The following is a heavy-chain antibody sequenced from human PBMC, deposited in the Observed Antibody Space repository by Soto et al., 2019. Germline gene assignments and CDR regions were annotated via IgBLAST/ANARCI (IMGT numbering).Heavy chain of an antibody. J-gene: IGHJ4*02. D-gene: IGHD6-6*01. CDR1: GGSFSGYY. Sequence: SETLSLTCAVYGGSFSGYYWSWIRQPPGKGLEWIGEINHSGSTNYNPSLKSRVTISVDTSKNQFSLKLSSVTAADTAVYYCARESEVFSTSSVDNWGQGTLVT. CDR3: ARESEVFSTSSVDN. CDR2: INHSGST. V-gene: IGHV4-34*01.